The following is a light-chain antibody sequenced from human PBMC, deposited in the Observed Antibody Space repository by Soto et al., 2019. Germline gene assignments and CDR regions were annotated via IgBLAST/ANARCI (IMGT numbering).Light chain of an antibody. J-gene: IGLJ3*02. CDR2: EAT. CDR3: CSYAGGSTLV. CDR1: SSDIGTYNL. V-gene: IGLV2-23*01. Sequence: QSALTQPDYESWSPGQSITISCTGTSSDIGTYNLVSWYQQHPGKAPKLIIYEATKRPSGVSNRFSGSKSGNTASLTISGLQTEDETDYYCCSYAGGSTLVFGGGTKLTIL.